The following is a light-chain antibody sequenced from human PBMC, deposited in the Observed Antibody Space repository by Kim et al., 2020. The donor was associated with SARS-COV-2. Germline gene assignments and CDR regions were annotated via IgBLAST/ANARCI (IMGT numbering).Light chain of an antibody. CDR1: HSVAGK. Sequence: SPRQRAPLTCRASHSVAGKVAWYQQKPGQAPRLLISGASVRATGIPARLSGSGSGTEFTLTISSLQSEDSAVYYCQEYNNWPALSFGGGTKVDIK. V-gene: IGKV3D-15*01. J-gene: IGKJ4*01. CDR3: QEYNNWPALS. CDR2: GAS.